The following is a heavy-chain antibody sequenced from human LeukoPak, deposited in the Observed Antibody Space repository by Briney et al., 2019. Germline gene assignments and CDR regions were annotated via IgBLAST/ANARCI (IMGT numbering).Heavy chain of an antibody. CDR1: GFTFSSYA. CDR2: ISSSSSYI. Sequence: GGSLRLSCAASGFTFSSYAMNWVRQAPGKGLEWVSSISSSSSYIYYVDSVKGRFTISRDNAKKSLYLQMNSLRAEDTAVYYCARVVWVFRGYSYGYHYYYMDVWGKGTTVTVSS. D-gene: IGHD5-18*01. V-gene: IGHV3-21*04. CDR3: ARVVWVFRGYSYGYHYYYMDV. J-gene: IGHJ6*03.